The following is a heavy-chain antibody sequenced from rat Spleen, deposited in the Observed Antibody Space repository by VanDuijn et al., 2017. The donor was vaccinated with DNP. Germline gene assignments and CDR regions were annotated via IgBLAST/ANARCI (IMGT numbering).Heavy chain of an antibody. J-gene: IGHJ2*01. V-gene: IGHV2-30*01. D-gene: IGHD1-6*01. Sequence: QVQLKESGPGLVQPSQTLSLACTVSGFSLTSYHVHWVRQPSGKGLEWMGIIWGHGNTDYNSALKSRLSINRDTSKSQVFLKMNSLQTEDTTTYYCARDRGYTTDYYYGFDYWGQGVMVTVSS. CDR2: IWGHGNT. CDR3: ARDRGYTTDYYYGFDY. CDR1: GFSLTSYH.